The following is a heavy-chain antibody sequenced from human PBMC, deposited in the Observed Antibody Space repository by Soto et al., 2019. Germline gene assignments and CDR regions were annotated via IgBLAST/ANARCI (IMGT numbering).Heavy chain of an antibody. CDR2: ISGSRSSI. CDR3: ARESSAYYGMDV. J-gene: IGHJ6*02. V-gene: IGHV3-48*01. Sequence: EVQLVESGGGLVQPGGSLRLSCAASGFTFSGYDMNWVRQAPGKGLEWLSYISGSRSSIYYADSVKGRLTISRDNAKNSLYLQMNSLGVEDTAVYYCARESSAYYGMDVWGQGTTVTVSS. D-gene: IGHD3-10*01. CDR1: GFTFSGYD.